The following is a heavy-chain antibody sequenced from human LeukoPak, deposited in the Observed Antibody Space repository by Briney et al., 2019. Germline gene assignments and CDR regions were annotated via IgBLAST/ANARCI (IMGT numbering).Heavy chain of an antibody. D-gene: IGHD3-3*01. CDR2: IYPGDSDT. J-gene: IGHJ4*02. CDR3: ARRPPYDFWSGYDSYYFDY. Sequence: GESLKISCKGSGYSFTSYWIGWVRQMPGKGLEWMGIIYPGDSDTRYSPSFQGQVTISADKSISTAYLQWSSLKASDTAMYYCARRPPYDFWSGYDSYYFDYWGQGTLVTVSS. V-gene: IGHV5-51*01. CDR1: GYSFTSYW.